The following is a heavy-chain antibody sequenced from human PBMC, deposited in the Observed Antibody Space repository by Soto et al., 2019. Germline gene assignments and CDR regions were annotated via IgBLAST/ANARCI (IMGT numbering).Heavy chain of an antibody. Sequence: GGSLRLSCAASGFTFSSYEMNWVRQAPGKGLEWVSYISSSGSTIYYADPVKGRFTISRDNAKNSLYLQMNSLRAEDTAVYYCARDRSSSWPLYFDYWGQGTLVTVSA. V-gene: IGHV3-48*03. CDR2: ISSSGSTI. CDR1: GFTFSSYE. D-gene: IGHD6-13*01. J-gene: IGHJ4*02. CDR3: ARDRSSSWPLYFDY.